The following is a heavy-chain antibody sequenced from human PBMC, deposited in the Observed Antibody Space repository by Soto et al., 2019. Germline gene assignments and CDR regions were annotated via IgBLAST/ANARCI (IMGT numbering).Heavy chain of an antibody. CDR1: GGSFSGYY. CDR3: ARTTTVTTSVLFYYYYYMDV. CDR2: INHSGST. J-gene: IGHJ6*03. D-gene: IGHD4-4*01. V-gene: IGHV4-34*01. Sequence: SETLSLTCAVYGGSFSGYYWSWIRQPPGKGLEWIGEINHSGSTNYNPSLKSRVTISVDTSKNQFSLKLSSVTAADTAVYYCARTTTVTTSVLFYYYYYMDVWGKGTTVTVSS.